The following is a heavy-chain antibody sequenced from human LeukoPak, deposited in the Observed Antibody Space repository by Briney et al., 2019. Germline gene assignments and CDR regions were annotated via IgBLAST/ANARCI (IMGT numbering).Heavy chain of an antibody. CDR3: AKDDNTIFGKFLGNLDY. D-gene: IGHD3-3*01. CDR1: GFTFSSYA. V-gene: IGHV3-23*01. Sequence: GGSLRLSCAASGFTFSSYAMGWVRQAPGKGLDWVSGISGNSGSTYYADSVKGRFTISRDNSKNTLYLQMNSLRAEDTAVYYCAKDDNTIFGKFLGNLDYWGQGTLVTVSS. J-gene: IGHJ4*02. CDR2: ISGNSGST.